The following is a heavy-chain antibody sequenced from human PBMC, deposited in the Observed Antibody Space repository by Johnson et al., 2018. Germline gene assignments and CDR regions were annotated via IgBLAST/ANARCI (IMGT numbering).Heavy chain of an antibody. CDR2: ISYDGSNK. J-gene: IGHJ1*01. D-gene: IGHD6-19*01. Sequence: VQLVESGGGVVQPGRSLRLSCAASGFTFSSYGMHWVRQAPGKGLEWVAVISYDGSNKYYADSVKGRFTISRDNSKNTLYLQMNSLRAEDTAVYYCAKDRYSSCREYFQHWGQGTLVTVDS. CDR3: AKDRYSSCREYFQH. V-gene: IGHV3-30*18. CDR1: GFTFSSYG.